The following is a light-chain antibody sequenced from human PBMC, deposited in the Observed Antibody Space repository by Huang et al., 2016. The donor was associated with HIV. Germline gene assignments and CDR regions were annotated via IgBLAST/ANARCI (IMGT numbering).Light chain of an antibody. V-gene: IGKV1-17*03. CDR2: GAS. J-gene: IGKJ3*01. Sequence: DIQMTQSPSAMSASVGDRVTITCRASQGISNYLAWFQKKPGKVPKRLIYGASSLQSGVPSRFRGSGSATEFTLTSSSLQPEEFATYYYLQYNSYPFTFGPGTKVDIK. CDR3: LQYNSYPFT. CDR1: QGISNY.